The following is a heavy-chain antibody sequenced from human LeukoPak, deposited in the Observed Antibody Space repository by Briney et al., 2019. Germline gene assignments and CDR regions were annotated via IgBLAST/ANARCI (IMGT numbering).Heavy chain of an antibody. J-gene: IGHJ4*02. D-gene: IGHD1-26*01. Sequence: GGSLRLSCAASGFIFSSHEMNWVRQAPGKGLEWVSYISGSGSSIYYADSVKGRFTISRDNAKNSLYLQMNSLRAEDTAVYYCARISYSGSSFDYWGQGTLVTVSS. V-gene: IGHV3-48*03. CDR3: ARISYSGSSFDY. CDR2: ISGSGSSI. CDR1: GFIFSSHE.